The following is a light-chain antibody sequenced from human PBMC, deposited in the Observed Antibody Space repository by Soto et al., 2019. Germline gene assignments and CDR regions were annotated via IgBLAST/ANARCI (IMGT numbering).Light chain of an antibody. CDR3: QQYNNWPPWT. CDR1: QSVSSN. CDR2: GAS. J-gene: IGKJ1*01. Sequence: EIVMTQSAATLSVSPGERATLSCSASQSVSSNLAWYQQKPGQAPRLLIYGASTRANGIPARFSGSGSGTEFTLTISSLQSEDFAVYYCQQYNNWPPWTFGQGTKVEIK. V-gene: IGKV3-15*01.